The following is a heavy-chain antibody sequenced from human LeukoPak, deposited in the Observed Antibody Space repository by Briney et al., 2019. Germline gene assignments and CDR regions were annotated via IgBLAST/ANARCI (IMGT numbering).Heavy chain of an antibody. Sequence: ASVKVSCKASGYTFTSYGISWVRQAPGQGLEWMGWINAYNGNTNYAQKLQGRATMTTDTSTSTAYMELRSLRSDDTAVYYCAREGAMIPRTVEFNYWGQGTLVTVSS. CDR2: INAYNGNT. CDR3: AREGAMIPRTVEFNY. J-gene: IGHJ4*02. CDR1: GYTFTSYG. V-gene: IGHV1-18*01. D-gene: IGHD3-22*01.